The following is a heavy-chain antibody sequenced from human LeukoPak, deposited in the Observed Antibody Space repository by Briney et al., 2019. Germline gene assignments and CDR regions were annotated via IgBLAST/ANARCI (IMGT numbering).Heavy chain of an antibody. CDR1: GFTFNRYA. D-gene: IGHD3-22*01. J-gene: IGHJ4*02. Sequence: GGSLRLSCAASGFTFNRYAMHWVRQAPGKGLEWVAFIWYDGSNKYYADSVKGRFTVSRDNSKNTLYLQMNSLRAEDTAVYYCAEDERGYYDSSGFFGAIDYWGQGSLVSVSS. CDR3: AEDERGYYDSSGFFGAIDY. V-gene: IGHV3-30*02. CDR2: IWYDGSNK.